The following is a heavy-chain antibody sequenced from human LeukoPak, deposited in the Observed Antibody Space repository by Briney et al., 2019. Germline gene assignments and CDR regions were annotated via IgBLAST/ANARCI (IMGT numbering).Heavy chain of an antibody. CDR2: IWYDGSNK. D-gene: IGHD2-15*01. Sequence: GGSLRLSCAASGFTFSSYGMHWVRQAPGKGLEWVAVIWYDGSNKYYADSVKGRFTISRDNSKNTLYLQVNSLRAEDTAVYYCARSPRGVVVAASKIYYYYGMDVWGKGTTVTVSS. V-gene: IGHV3-33*01. CDR3: ARSPRGVVVAASKIYYYYGMDV. J-gene: IGHJ6*04. CDR1: GFTFSSYG.